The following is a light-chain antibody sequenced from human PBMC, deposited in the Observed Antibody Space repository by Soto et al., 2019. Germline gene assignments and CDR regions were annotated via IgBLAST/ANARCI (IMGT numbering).Light chain of an antibody. CDR3: QQRSNGTLIT. CDR2: GAS. CDR1: QSVSSN. J-gene: IGKJ5*01. V-gene: IGKV3-15*01. Sequence: VITQSPGTHSVSPGDRATLSCMASQSVSSNLAWYQQKPGQAPRLLIYGASTRATGIPARFSGSGSGTEFTLTISSLQSEDFAVYFCQQRSNGTLITFGQGARLEF.